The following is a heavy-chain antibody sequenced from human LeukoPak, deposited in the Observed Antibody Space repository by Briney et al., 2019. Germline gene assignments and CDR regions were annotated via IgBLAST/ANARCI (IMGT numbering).Heavy chain of an antibody. J-gene: IGHJ4*02. Sequence: SETLSLTCTVSGGSISSSGYYWGWIRQPPGKGLEWIGSISSGGSTHYIPSLKSRVTISIDTSKNQFSLKLSSVTAADTAVYYCARRSYDGSGYYYVDYWGQGTLVTVSS. CDR2: ISSGGST. CDR1: GGSISSSGYY. D-gene: IGHD3-22*01. V-gene: IGHV4-39*01. CDR3: ARRSYDGSGYYYVDY.